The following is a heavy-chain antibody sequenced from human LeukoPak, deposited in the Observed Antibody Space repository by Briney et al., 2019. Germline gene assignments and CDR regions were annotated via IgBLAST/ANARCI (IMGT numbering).Heavy chain of an antibody. Sequence: QPGGSLRLSCAASGFTFSSYWMHWVRQSPGKGLVWVLRINSDGSSTSYADSVKGRFTISRDNAKNTLYLQMNSLRAEDTAVYYCARDQPYDFWSGYWFGRDYYYYMDVWGKGTTVTVSS. J-gene: IGHJ6*03. V-gene: IGHV3-74*01. CDR2: INSDGSST. D-gene: IGHD3-3*01. CDR3: ARDQPYDFWSGYWFGRDYYYYMDV. CDR1: GFTFSSYW.